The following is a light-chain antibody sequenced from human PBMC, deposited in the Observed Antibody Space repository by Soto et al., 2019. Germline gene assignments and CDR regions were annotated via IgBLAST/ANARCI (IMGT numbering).Light chain of an antibody. CDR3: QSYDSSLSGYV. CDR2: GNS. CDR1: SSNIGAGYD. V-gene: IGLV1-40*01. Sequence: QPVLTQPPSVSGAPGQRVTISCTGSSSNIGAGYDVHWYQQLPGTAPKLLIYGNSNRPSGVPDRFSGSKSGTSASLAITGLKAEDEADYYCQSYDSSLSGYVFGTGTKLTVL. J-gene: IGLJ1*01.